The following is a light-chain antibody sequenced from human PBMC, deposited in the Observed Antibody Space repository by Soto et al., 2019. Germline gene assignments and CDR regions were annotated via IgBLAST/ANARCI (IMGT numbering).Light chain of an antibody. Sequence: QSVLTQPRSVSGSPGQSVTISCTGTSSDVGGYNYVSWYQQHPGKAPKLMIYDVSKRPSGVPDRFSGSKSGNAASLTISGLQAEDEADYHCCSYAGSYYVFGIGTKVTV. J-gene: IGLJ1*01. CDR3: CSYAGSYYV. CDR1: SSDVGGYNY. CDR2: DVS. V-gene: IGLV2-11*01.